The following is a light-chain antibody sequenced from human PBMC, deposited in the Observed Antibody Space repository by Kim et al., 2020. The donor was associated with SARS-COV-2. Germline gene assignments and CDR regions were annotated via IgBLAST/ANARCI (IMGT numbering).Light chain of an antibody. CDR3: QAWDSSTVV. J-gene: IGLJ3*02. Sequence: SPGQKASIPSSGDKLGDKYVDWYQQKPGQSPVVVIYQDNKRPSGIPERFSGSNSGNTATLTISGTQAMDEADYYCQAWDSSTVVFGGGTQLTVL. CDR2: QDN. V-gene: IGLV3-1*01. CDR1: KLGDKY.